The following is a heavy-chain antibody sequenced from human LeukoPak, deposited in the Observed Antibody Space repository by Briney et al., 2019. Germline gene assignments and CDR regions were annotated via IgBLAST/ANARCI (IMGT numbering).Heavy chain of an antibody. Sequence: AGGSLRLSCAASGFTFSSYSMNWVRQAPGKGLEWVSPISSSSSYIYYADSVKGRFTISRDNAKNSLYLQMNSLRAEDTAVYYCARGASEIPDYWGQGTLVTVSS. CDR2: ISSSSSYI. CDR3: ARGASEIPDY. J-gene: IGHJ4*02. V-gene: IGHV3-21*01. CDR1: GFTFSSYS. D-gene: IGHD1-14*01.